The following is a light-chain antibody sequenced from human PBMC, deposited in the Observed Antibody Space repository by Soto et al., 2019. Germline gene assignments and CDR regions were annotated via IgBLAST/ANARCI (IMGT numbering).Light chain of an antibody. Sequence: QSALTQPASLSGSPGQSITISCTGTSSDVGGYNYVSWYQQHPGKAPKLMIYEVSNRPSGVSNRFSGSKSGNTASLTISGLQAEDEADYYCSSYTSSSTAVFGGGTKLTVL. V-gene: IGLV2-14*01. CDR1: SSDVGGYNY. CDR3: SSYTSSSTAV. CDR2: EVS. J-gene: IGLJ2*01.